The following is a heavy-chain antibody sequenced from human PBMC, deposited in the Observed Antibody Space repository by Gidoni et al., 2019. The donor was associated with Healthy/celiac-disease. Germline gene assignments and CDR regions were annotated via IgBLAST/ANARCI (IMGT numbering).Heavy chain of an antibody. Sequence: QVQLVQSGAEVKKPGASVKVSCKASGYTFTSYYMHWVRQAPGQGLEWMGIINPRGGSTSYAQKFQGRVTMTRDTSTSTVYMELSSLRSEDTAVYYCARVAYPRDTAIHLVYWGQGTLVTVSS. J-gene: IGHJ4*02. D-gene: IGHD5-18*01. V-gene: IGHV1-46*01. CDR2: INPRGGST. CDR3: ARVAYPRDTAIHLVY. CDR1: GYTFTSYY.